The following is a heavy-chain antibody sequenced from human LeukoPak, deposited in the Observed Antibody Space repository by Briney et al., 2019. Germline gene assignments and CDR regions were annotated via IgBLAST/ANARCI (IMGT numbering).Heavy chain of an antibody. Sequence: SETLSLTCAVYGGSFSGYYWSWIRQPPGKGLEWIGEINHSGSTNYNPSLKSRVTISVDTSKNQFSLKLSSVTAADTAVYYCAKSDYYYYMDVWGKGTTVTVSS. J-gene: IGHJ6*03. CDR3: AKSDYYYYMDV. CDR1: GGSFSGYY. V-gene: IGHV4-34*01. CDR2: INHSGST.